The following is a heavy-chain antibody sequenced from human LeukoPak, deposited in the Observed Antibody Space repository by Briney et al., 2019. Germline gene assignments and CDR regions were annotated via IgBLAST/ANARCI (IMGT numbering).Heavy chain of an antibody. CDR3: ARGSAIFGVDY. CDR2: ISAYNGNT. J-gene: IGHJ4*02. D-gene: IGHD3-3*01. Sequence: ASVKVSCKASGYSFTSYGISWVRQAPGPGLEWMGWISAYNGNTNYAQKLQGRVTMTTATSTSTAYLELRSLRSDDTAVYYCARGSAIFGVDYWGQGTLVTVSS. V-gene: IGHV1-18*01. CDR1: GYSFTSYG.